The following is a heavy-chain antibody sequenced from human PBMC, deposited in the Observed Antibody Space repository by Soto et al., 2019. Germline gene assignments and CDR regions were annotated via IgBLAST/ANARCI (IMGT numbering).Heavy chain of an antibody. CDR2: IYYSGST. CDR1: GCSISSYY. V-gene: IGHV4-59*01. Sequence: QVQLQESGPGLVKPSETLSLTCTVSGCSISSYYWSWFRQPPGKGLEWIGYIYYSGSTNYNPSLKGRVTISVDTSKNQFSLKLSSVTAADTAVYYCARDAGNWFDPWGQGTLVTVSS. J-gene: IGHJ5*02. CDR3: ARDAGNWFDP.